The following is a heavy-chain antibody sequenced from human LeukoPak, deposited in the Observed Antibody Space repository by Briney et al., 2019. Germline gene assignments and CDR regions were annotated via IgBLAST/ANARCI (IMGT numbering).Heavy chain of an antibody. Sequence: GGSLTLSCAASGFTFSSYSMKWVRQAPGKGLEWVSSISSSSSYIYYADSVKGRFTISRDNAKNSLYLQMNSLRAEDTAVYYCARDTYCGGDCYSNYFDYWGQGTLVTVSS. D-gene: IGHD2-21*02. CDR2: ISSSSSYI. V-gene: IGHV3-21*01. CDR1: GFTFSSYS. CDR3: ARDTYCGGDCYSNYFDY. J-gene: IGHJ4*02.